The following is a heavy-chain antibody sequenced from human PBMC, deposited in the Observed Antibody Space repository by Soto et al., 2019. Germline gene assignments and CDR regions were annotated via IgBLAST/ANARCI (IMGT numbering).Heavy chain of an antibody. V-gene: IGHV3-9*01. CDR1: GFTFDDYA. CDR2: ISWNGDAT. D-gene: IGHD3-10*01. J-gene: IGHJ4*02. Sequence: EVQLVESGGGLVQPGGSLRLSCAASGFTFDDYAIHWLRQIPGKGLEWVSGISWNGDATGYADSVKGRFTIARDNAKNYLYLQMDSLKTEETAMCYCANLRLYSSGFDLWGQGTLVTVSS. CDR3: ANLRLYSSGFDL.